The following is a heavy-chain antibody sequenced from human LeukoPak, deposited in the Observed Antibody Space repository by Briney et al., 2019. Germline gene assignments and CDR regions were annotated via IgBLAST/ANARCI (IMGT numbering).Heavy chain of an antibody. J-gene: IGHJ4*02. CDR3: AKALRRVDTSMIRSDFFDS. V-gene: IGHV3-23*01. CDR2: ITGDGVTT. D-gene: IGHD3-16*01. Sequence: GRTLRLSCAASGLTFSGSAMSCGRQTPSKGEERLSSITGDGVTTYYADSLKGRFPISRDNSKNILVLQMNNLSAEDSAVYFCAKALRRVDTSMIRSDFFDSWGQGTPVTVSS. CDR1: GLTFSGSA.